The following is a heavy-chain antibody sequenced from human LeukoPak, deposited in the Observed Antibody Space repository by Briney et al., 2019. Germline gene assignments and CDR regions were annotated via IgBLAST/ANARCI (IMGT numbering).Heavy chain of an antibody. V-gene: IGHV3-21*04. CDR2: ISSSSSYI. Sequence: GGSLRLSCAASGFTFSSYSMNWVRQAPGKGLEWVSSISSSSSYIYYADSVKGRFTFSRDNAKNSLYLQMNSLRAEDTAVYYCTRPFQTYGSGSYYYYMDVWGKGTTVTVSS. CDR3: TRPFQTYGSGSYYYYMDV. J-gene: IGHJ6*03. CDR1: GFTFSSYS. D-gene: IGHD3-10*01.